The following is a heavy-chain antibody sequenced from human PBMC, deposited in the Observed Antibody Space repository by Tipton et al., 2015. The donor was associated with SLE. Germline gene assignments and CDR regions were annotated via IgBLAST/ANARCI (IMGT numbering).Heavy chain of an antibody. Sequence: LRLSCTVSGGSISSYYWSWIRQPPGKGLEWIGYIYYSGSTNYNPSLKSRVTISVDTSKNQFSLKLSSVTAADTAVYYCARSSIPHRYYYMDVWGKGTTVTVSS. CDR2: IYYSGST. CDR3: ARSSIPHRYYYMDV. V-gene: IGHV4-59*01. D-gene: IGHD2-2*02. J-gene: IGHJ6*03. CDR1: GGSISSYY.